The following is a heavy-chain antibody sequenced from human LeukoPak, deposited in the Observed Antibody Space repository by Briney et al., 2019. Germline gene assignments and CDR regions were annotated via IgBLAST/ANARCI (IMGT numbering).Heavy chain of an antibody. Sequence: GGSLRLSCAASGFTFSSYAMSWVRQAPGKGLEGVSAISGSGGSTYYADSVKGRFTISRDNSKNTLYLQMNSLRAEDTAVYYCAKDLGDYYDSSGYPYWGQGTLVTVSS. D-gene: IGHD3-22*01. V-gene: IGHV3-23*01. CDR3: AKDLGDYYDSSGYPY. CDR1: GFTFSSYA. J-gene: IGHJ4*02. CDR2: ISGSGGST.